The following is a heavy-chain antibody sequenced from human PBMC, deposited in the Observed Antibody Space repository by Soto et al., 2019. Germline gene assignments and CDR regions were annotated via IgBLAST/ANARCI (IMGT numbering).Heavy chain of an antibody. V-gene: IGHV3-30*18. CDR1: GFTFGDYG. Sequence: GGSLRLSCADSGFTFGDYGMHWVRQAPGKGLEWVAAISYDGSNKYYADSVEGRFTISRDNSKNTLYLQMNSLRAEDTAVYYCAKIPHSSSWYLDAFDIWGQGTMVTVSS. CDR2: ISYDGSNK. D-gene: IGHD6-13*01. J-gene: IGHJ3*02. CDR3: AKIPHSSSWYLDAFDI.